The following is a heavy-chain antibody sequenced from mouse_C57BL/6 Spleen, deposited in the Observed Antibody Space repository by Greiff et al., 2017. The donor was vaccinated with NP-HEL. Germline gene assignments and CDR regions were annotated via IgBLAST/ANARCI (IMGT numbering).Heavy chain of an antibody. CDR2: ISDGGSYP. V-gene: IGHV5-4*01. D-gene: IGHD4-1*01. CDR3: ARDERTGLFAY. Sequence: DVMLVESGGGLVKPGGSLKLSCAASGFTFSSYAMSWVRPTPEKRLEWVATISDGGSYPYYPDKVKGGFTSSRDNGKNNLDLQMSHLKSEDTAMYYCARDERTGLFAYWGQGTLVTVSA. J-gene: IGHJ3*01. CDR1: GFTFSSYA.